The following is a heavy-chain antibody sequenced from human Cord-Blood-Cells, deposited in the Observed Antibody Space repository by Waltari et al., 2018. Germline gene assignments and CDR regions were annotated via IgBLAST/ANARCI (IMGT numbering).Heavy chain of an antibody. V-gene: IGHV5-51*01. CDR2: IYPGDSDT. D-gene: IGHD6-19*01. Sequence: EVQLVQSGAEVKKPGESLKISCKGSGYSFTNYWIGWVRQMPGKGLEWMGIIYPGDSDTRYSPSFQGQVTISADKSISTAYLQWSSLKASDTAMYYCARKSSIAVAGTDFDYWGQGTLVTVSS. CDR1: GYSFTNYW. J-gene: IGHJ4*02. CDR3: ARKSSIAVAGTDFDY.